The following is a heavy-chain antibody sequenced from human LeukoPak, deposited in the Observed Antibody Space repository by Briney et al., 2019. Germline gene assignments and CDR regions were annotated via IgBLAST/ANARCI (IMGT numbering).Heavy chain of an antibody. CDR3: AVVTGTLRRPFDY. CDR2: IYYSGST. D-gene: IGHD1-7*01. Sequence: NPSETLSLTCTVSGGSISSGDYYWSWIRQPPGKGLEWIGYIYYSGSTYYNPSLKSRVTISVDTSKNQFSLKLSSVTAADTAVYYCAVVTGTLRRPFDYWGQGTLVTVSS. CDR1: GGSISSGDYY. V-gene: IGHV4-30-4*08. J-gene: IGHJ4*02.